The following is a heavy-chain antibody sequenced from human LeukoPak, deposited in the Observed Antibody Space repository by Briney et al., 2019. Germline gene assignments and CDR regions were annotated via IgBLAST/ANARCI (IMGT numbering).Heavy chain of an antibody. Sequence: GGSLRLSCAASGFTVSSNYMSWVRQAPGKGLEWVSVIYSGGSTYYADSVKGRFTISRDNSKNTLYLQMNSLRAEDTAVYYCARGGDFWSGYYTGITNNWFDPWGQGTLVTVSS. CDR1: GFTVSSNY. D-gene: IGHD3-3*01. V-gene: IGHV3-66*01. CDR3: ARGGDFWSGYYTGITNNWFDP. CDR2: IYSGGST. J-gene: IGHJ5*02.